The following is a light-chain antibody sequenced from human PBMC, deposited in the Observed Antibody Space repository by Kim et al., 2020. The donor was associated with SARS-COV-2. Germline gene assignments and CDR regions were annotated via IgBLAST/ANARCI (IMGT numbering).Light chain of an antibody. Sequence: ASVEDRPTIPCRAHQGISNSLAWYQQKPGKGPRVLIYDASTMQSGVPYRYSGSGSGTDFTLTISSLQPEDVATYYCQKYNSAPWTLGQGTKVDIK. CDR3: QKYNSAPWT. CDR2: DAS. CDR1: QGISNS. V-gene: IGKV1-27*01. J-gene: IGKJ1*01.